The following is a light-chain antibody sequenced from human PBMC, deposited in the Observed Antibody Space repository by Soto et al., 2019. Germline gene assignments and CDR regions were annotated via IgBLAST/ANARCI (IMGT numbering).Light chain of an antibody. CDR3: QSYASSLSGWV. CDR2: GNS. V-gene: IGLV1-40*01. Sequence: QSVLTQPPSVSGAPGQRGTISCTWSSSKIGAVYDVHWYQQLPGTAPKLLIHGNSNRPSGVPDRVSGFKTGTSASLAITGLQAEDEADYYCQSYASSLSGWVFGGGTKVTVL. CDR1: SSKIGAVYD. J-gene: IGLJ3*02.